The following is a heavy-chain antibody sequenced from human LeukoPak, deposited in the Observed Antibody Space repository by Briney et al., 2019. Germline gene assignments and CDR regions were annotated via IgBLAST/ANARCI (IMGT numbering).Heavy chain of an antibody. CDR2: ISISSTTI. CDR1: GFTFSSSS. CDR3: ARNDYSSSSYFY. Sequence: PGGSLRLSCVASGFTFSSSSMNWVRQAPGKGLEWVSYISISSTTIYYADSVKGRFTISRDNAKNSLYLQMNSLRAEDTAVYYCARNDYSSSSYFYWGQGTLVTVSS. D-gene: IGHD6-6*01. V-gene: IGHV3-48*04. J-gene: IGHJ4*02.